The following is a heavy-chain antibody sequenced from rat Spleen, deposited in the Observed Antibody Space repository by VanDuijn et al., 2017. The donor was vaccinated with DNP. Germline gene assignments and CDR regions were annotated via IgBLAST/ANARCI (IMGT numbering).Heavy chain of an antibody. CDR2: ITNSGDGT. Sequence: EVQLVETGGGLVQPGRSLKLSCVASGFTFSNYGMAWVRQAPTKGLEWVASITNSGDGTYYRDSVKGRFTISRDNVKSILYLQMDSLRSEDTATYYCTTWAWSTWGQGVVVTVSS. D-gene: IGHD4-6*01. J-gene: IGHJ2*01. CDR1: GFTFSNYG. CDR3: TTWAWST. V-gene: IGHV5-27*01.